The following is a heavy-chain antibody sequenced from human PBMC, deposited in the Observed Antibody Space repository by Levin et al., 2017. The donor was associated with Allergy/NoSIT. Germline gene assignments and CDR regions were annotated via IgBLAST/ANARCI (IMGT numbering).Heavy chain of an antibody. J-gene: IGHJ4*02. Sequence: GESLKISCAASGFTFSSYKMNWVRQAPGKGLEWLSYISTSSAIYYADSVKGRFTTSRDNAKNSLYLQMNSLRAEDTAVYYCAREGYSGSYTDYWGQGTLVTVSS. V-gene: IGHV3-48*01. CDR2: ISTSSAI. CDR3: AREGYSGSYTDY. CDR1: GFTFSSYK. D-gene: IGHD1-26*01.